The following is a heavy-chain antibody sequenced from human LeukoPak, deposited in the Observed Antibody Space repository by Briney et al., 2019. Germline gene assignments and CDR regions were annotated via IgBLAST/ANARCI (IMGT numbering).Heavy chain of an antibody. V-gene: IGHV1-18*01. Sequence: ASVKVSCKASGYTFTSYGISWVRQAPGQGLEWMGWISAYNGNTNYAQKLQGRVTMTTDTSTSTAYMELRSLRSDDTAVYYCAKGQQNYYYFCSGCRRYYYYMDVWGKGTTVTVSS. J-gene: IGHJ6*03. CDR3: AKGQQNYYYFCSGCRRYYYYMDV. CDR1: GYTFTSYG. CDR2: ISAYNGNT. D-gene: IGHD3-3*01.